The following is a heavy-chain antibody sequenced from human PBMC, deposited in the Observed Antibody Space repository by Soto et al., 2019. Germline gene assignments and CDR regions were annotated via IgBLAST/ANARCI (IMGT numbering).Heavy chain of an antibody. V-gene: IGHV3-21*01. J-gene: IGHJ4*02. D-gene: IGHD2-2*01. CDR2: ISSSSSYI. CDR3: ARDLGYCSSTSCYFVIMDY. Sequence: GGSLRLSCAASGFTFSSYSMNWVRQAPGKGLEWVSSISSSSSYIYYADSVKGRFTISRDNAKNSLYLQMNSLRAEDTAVYYCARDLGYCSSTSCYFVIMDYWGQGTLVTVSS. CDR1: GFTFSSYS.